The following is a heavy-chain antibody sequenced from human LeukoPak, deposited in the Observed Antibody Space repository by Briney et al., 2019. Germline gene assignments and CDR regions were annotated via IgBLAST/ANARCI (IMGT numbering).Heavy chain of an antibody. J-gene: IGHJ3*02. Sequence: PSETLSLTCTVSGDSISSSSYYWGWIRQPPGRGLEWLGSIYYSGSTYYNPSLKTRVSISVDTSKNQFSLKLSSVTAADTALYYCARHRFLARGFDIWGQGTMVTVSS. CDR1: GDSISSSSYY. CDR2: IYYSGST. D-gene: IGHD3-3*01. CDR3: ARHRFLARGFDI. V-gene: IGHV4-39*01.